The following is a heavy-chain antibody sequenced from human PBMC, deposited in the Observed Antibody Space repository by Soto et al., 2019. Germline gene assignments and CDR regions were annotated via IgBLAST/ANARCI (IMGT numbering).Heavy chain of an antibody. CDR2: IYYSGST. Sequence: SETLSLTCTVSGGSISSYYWSWIRQPPGKGLEWIGYIYYSGSTNYNPSLKSRVTISVDTSKNQFSLKLSSVTAADTAVYYCARTYYYGSGSLYCFDYWGQGTLVTVS. D-gene: IGHD3-10*01. J-gene: IGHJ4*02. CDR3: ARTYYYGSGSLYCFDY. CDR1: GGSISSYY. V-gene: IGHV4-59*01.